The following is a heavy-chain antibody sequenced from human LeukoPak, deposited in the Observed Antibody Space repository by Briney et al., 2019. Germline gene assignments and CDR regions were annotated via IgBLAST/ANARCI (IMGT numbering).Heavy chain of an antibody. V-gene: IGHV3-30*04. D-gene: IGHD1-26*01. CDR3: ARFYANEWALPH. J-gene: IGHJ4*02. Sequence: GGSLRLSCAASGFTFSSYAMHWVRQAPGKGLEWVAVISYDGSNKYYADSVKGRFTISRDNAKNSLYLQMNSLRAEDTVVYYCARFYANEWALPHWGQGTLVTVSS. CDR2: ISYDGSNK. CDR1: GFTFSSYA.